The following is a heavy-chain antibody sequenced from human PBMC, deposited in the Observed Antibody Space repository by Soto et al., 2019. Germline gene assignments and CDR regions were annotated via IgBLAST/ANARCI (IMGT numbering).Heavy chain of an antibody. CDR3: ARDRGLGYCSSTSCYGPGNGFAP. V-gene: IGHV4-30-4*01. CDR1: GGSISSGDYY. Sequence: SETLSLTCTVSGGSISSGDYYWSWIRQPPGKGLEWIGYIYYSGSTYYNPSLKSRVTISVDTSKNQFSLKLSSVTAADTAVYYCARDRGLGYCSSTSCYGPGNGFAPGGQGTLVTSPQ. J-gene: IGHJ5*02. CDR2: IYYSGST. D-gene: IGHD2-2*01.